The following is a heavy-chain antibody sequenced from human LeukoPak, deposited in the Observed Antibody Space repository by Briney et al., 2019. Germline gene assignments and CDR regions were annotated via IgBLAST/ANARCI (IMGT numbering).Heavy chain of an antibody. Sequence: SETLSLTCTVSGGSISSYYWSWIRQPAGKGLEWIGRIYTSGSTNYNPSLKSRVTISVDTSKNQFSLKLSSVTAADTAVYYCARSPLGFWSGSYYFDYWGQGTLVTVSS. V-gene: IGHV4-4*07. CDR3: ARSPLGFWSGSYYFDY. J-gene: IGHJ4*02. CDR2: IYTSGST. D-gene: IGHD3-3*01. CDR1: GGSISSYY.